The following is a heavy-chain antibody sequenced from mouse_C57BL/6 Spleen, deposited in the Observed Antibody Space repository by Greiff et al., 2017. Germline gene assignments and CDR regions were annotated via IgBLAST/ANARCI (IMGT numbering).Heavy chain of an antibody. Sequence: VQLQQPGAELVRPGSSVKLSCKASGYTFTSYWMDWVKQRPGQGLEWIGNIYPSDSETHYNQKFKDKATLTVDKSSSTAYMQLSRLTSEDSAVYYGARSTYDGYYVGYFDVWGTGTTVTVSS. V-gene: IGHV1-61*01. D-gene: IGHD2-3*01. CDR2: IYPSDSET. CDR1: GYTFTSYW. CDR3: ARSTYDGYYVGYFDV. J-gene: IGHJ1*03.